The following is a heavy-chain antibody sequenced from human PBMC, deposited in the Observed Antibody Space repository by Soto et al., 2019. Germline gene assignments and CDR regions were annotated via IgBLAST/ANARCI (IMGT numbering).Heavy chain of an antibody. V-gene: IGHV3-21*01. CDR1: GFTFSSYT. Sequence: LVESGGGLVKPGGSLRLSCAASGFTFSSYTMSWVRQAPGKGLEWVSSISSSSSYISYADSVKGRFTISRDNAKSSLYLQMNSLTAEDTAVYYCAGPSSSGWKADYYDYWGQGTLVTVSS. D-gene: IGHD6-19*01. J-gene: IGHJ4*02. CDR3: AGPSSSGWKADYYDY. CDR2: ISSSSSYI.